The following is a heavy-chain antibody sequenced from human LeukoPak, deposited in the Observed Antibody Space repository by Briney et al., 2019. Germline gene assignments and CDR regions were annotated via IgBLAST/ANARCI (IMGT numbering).Heavy chain of an antibody. CDR2: ICSNGDT. CDR1: GGSISNYY. Sequence: TSETLSLTCTVSGGSISNYYWSWIRQPAGKGLEWIGRICSNGDTNYNPSLKSRLTMSVDTSKNQCSLNLYSVTAADTAVYYCARGGTMGNANWFDPWGQGTLVTVSS. D-gene: IGHD3-16*01. V-gene: IGHV4-4*07. CDR3: ARGGTMGNANWFDP. J-gene: IGHJ5*02.